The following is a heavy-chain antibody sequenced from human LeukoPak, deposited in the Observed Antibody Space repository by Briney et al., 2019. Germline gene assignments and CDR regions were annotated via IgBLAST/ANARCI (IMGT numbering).Heavy chain of an antibody. CDR1: GGSISSSSYY. Sequence: PSETLPLTCTVSGGSISSSSYYWGWIRQPPGKGLEWIGSIYYSGSTYYNPSLKSRVTISVDTSKNQFSLKLSSVTAADSAVYYCASQYGSGSYLSPRLPFDYWGQGTLVTVSS. D-gene: IGHD3-10*01. CDR3: ASQYGSGSYLSPRLPFDY. V-gene: IGHV4-39*01. CDR2: IYYSGST. J-gene: IGHJ4*02.